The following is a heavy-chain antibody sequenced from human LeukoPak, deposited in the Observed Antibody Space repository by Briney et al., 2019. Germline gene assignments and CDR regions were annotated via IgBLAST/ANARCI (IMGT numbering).Heavy chain of an antibody. CDR3: ARLLHSTPGDSDY. Sequence: SETLSLTCTVSGGSISSYYWSWIRQPPGKGLEWIGYIYYSGSTNYNPSLKSRVTISVDTSKNQFSLKLSSVTAADTAVYYCARLLHSTPGDSDYWGQGTLVTVSS. V-gene: IGHV4-59*08. CDR1: GGSISSYY. CDR2: IYYSGST. J-gene: IGHJ4*02. D-gene: IGHD4-17*01.